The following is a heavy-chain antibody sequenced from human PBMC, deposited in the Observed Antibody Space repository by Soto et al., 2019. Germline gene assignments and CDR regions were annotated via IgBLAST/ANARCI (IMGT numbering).Heavy chain of an antibody. CDR2: IYHSGST. J-gene: IGHJ5*02. CDR3: ARDGDGSYGLGWFDP. V-gene: IGHV4-31*03. D-gene: IGHD7-27*01. CDR1: GDSISRGGYY. Sequence: QVQLQESGPGLVKPSQILSLTCTVSGDSISRGGYYWNWLRQHPRKGLEGIGYIYHSGSTLYNPSLQSRVTMSVATSKNRWSLALSNVTAADTTVYYWARDGDGSYGLGWFDPWGEGVLVTVSS.